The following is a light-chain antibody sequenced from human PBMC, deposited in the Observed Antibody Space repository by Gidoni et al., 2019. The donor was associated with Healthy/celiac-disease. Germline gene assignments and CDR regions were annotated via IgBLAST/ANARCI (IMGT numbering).Light chain of an antibody. CDR2: DAS. CDR1: QDISNY. CDR3: QQYDNLPRT. J-gene: IGKJ1*01. Sequence: DIQMTQSPSSLSASVGDRVTITCQASQDISNYLNWYQQKPGKAPKLLIYDASNLETGVPSRFSGSGSGTDVTFTISSLQPEDIATYYCQQYDNLPRTFXQXTKVEIK. V-gene: IGKV1-33*01.